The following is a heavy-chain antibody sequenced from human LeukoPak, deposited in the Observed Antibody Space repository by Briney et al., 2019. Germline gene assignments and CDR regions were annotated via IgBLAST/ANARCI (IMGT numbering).Heavy chain of an antibody. J-gene: IGHJ4*02. CDR2: IYSGGST. CDR3: ARGPEKEYDDH. V-gene: IGHV3-53*01. D-gene: IGHD2/OR15-2a*01. Sequence: PGGSLRLSCAASGFTVSGNYMSWVRQAPGKGLEWVSLIYSGGSTYYADSVKGRFTISRDNSKNTLYLQMNSLRAEDTAVYYCARGPEKEYDDHWGQGTLVTVSS. CDR1: GFTVSGNY.